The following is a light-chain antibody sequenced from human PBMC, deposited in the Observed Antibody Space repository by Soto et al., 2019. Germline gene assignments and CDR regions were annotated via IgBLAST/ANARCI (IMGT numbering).Light chain of an antibody. CDR1: QSVSSR. Sequence: EVVLTQSPGTLSLSPGERATLSCRASQSVSSRLAWYQQKSGQAPRLLISGASSRATGIPDRFCGSGSGTDFTLIISRLEPEDFALYYCQHYGGPPITFGQGTRLEIK. J-gene: IGKJ5*01. CDR2: GAS. CDR3: QHYGGPPIT. V-gene: IGKV3-20*01.